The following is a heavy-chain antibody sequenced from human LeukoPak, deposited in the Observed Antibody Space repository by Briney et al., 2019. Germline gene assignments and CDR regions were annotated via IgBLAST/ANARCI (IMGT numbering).Heavy chain of an antibody. Sequence: ASETLSLTCTVSGGSISSYYWSWIRQPPGKGLEWIGYIYYSGSTNYHPSLKSRVTISVDTSKNQFSLKLSSVTAADTAVYYCARAYYDFWSGYYIDYWGQGTLVTVSS. D-gene: IGHD3-3*01. V-gene: IGHV4-59*08. CDR2: IYYSGST. CDR1: GGSISSYY. J-gene: IGHJ4*02. CDR3: ARAYYDFWSGYYIDY.